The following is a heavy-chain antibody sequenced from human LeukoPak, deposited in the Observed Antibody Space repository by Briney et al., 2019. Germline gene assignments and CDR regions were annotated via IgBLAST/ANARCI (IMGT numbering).Heavy chain of an antibody. V-gene: IGHV4-59*08. CDR2: IYYSGST. D-gene: IGHD3-10*01. J-gene: IGHJ4*02. Sequence: PSETLSLTCTVSGGSISSYYWSWIRQPPGKGLEWIGYIYYSGSTNYNPSLKSRVTISADTSKNQFSLKLSSVTAADTAVYYCARHQLRGFLDDNWGQGTLVTVSS. CDR3: ARHQLRGFLDDN. CDR1: GGSISSYY.